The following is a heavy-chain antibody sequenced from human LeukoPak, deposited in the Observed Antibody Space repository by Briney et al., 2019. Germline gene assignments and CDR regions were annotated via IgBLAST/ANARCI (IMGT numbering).Heavy chain of an antibody. CDR3: ASGGHYDILTGYSSNWFDP. Sequence: SGTLSLTCTVSGGSISSYYWSWIRQPPGKGLEWIGYIYYSGSTNYNPSLKSRITISVDTSKNQFSLKLSSMTAADTAVYYCASGGHYDILTGYSSNWFDPWGQGTLVTVSS. CDR1: GGSISSYY. CDR2: IYYSGST. V-gene: IGHV4-59*01. J-gene: IGHJ5*02. D-gene: IGHD3-9*01.